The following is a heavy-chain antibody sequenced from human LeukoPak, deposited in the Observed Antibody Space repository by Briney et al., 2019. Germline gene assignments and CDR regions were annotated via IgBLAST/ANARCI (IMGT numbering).Heavy chain of an antibody. Sequence: SETLSLTYTVSGGSISSYYWSWIRQPAGKGLEWIGRIYTSGSTNYNPSLKSRVTMSVDTSKNQFSLKLSSVTAADTAVYYCARNRITMVRGGRYNWFDPWGQGTLVTVSS. CDR2: IYTSGST. CDR3: ARNRITMVRGGRYNWFDP. CDR1: GGSISSYY. V-gene: IGHV4-4*07. J-gene: IGHJ5*02. D-gene: IGHD3-10*01.